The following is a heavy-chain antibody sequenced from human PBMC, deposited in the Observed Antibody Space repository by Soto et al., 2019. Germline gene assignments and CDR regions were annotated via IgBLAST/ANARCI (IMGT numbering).Heavy chain of an antibody. CDR2: IYWDDDK. D-gene: IGHD5-12*01. CDR1: GFSLSTSGVA. CDR3: AHRRVRSGYYY. V-gene: IGHV2-5*02. Sequence: QITLKESGPTLVKPTQTLTLTCTFSGFSLSTSGVAVGWIRQPPGKALEWLALIYWDDDKRYSPSLKTRLTITRNTSKNQVVLTITNVDSVDTATYYCAHRRVRSGYYYWGQGTLVTVSS. J-gene: IGHJ4*02.